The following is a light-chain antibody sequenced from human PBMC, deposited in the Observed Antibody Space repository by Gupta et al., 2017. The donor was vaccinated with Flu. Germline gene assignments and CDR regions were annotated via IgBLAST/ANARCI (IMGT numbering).Light chain of an antibody. CDR2: RNS. J-gene: IGLJ3*02. Sequence: SVLPQPPSASGTPGQRVTISCSGSNSNIGSNYVYWYQELPGTAPKLLIYRNSQRPSGVPDHFSGSKSGTSASLAISGLRSDDEGDYYCGAWDDSLSAWVFGGGTRLTVL. CDR3: GAWDDSLSAWV. CDR1: NSNIGSNY. V-gene: IGLV1-47*01.